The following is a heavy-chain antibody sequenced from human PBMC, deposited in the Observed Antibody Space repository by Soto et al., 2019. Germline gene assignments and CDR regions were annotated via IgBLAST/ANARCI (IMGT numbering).Heavy chain of an antibody. D-gene: IGHD6-13*01. J-gene: IGHJ5*02. CDR3: ARDENVRVIAAAGNWFDP. CDR1: GGSFSDYY. V-gene: IGHV4-34*01. Sequence: SETLSLTCAVYGGSFSDYYWSWVRQPPGKGLEWIGEINHSGSTNYNPSLKSRVTISVDTSKNQFSLKLNSVTAADTAVYYCARDENVRVIAAAGNWFDPWGQGTLVTVSS. CDR2: INHSGST.